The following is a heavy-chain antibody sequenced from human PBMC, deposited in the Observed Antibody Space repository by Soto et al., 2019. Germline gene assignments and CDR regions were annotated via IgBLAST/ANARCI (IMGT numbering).Heavy chain of an antibody. CDR3: ARGMGYYCSGGSCPEVVFDY. D-gene: IGHD2-15*01. CDR2: ISGTSSTI. J-gene: IGHJ4*02. V-gene: IGHV3-48*02. Sequence: EVQLVESGGGLVQPGGSLRISCAASGFTFSTYSMNWVRQAPGKGLEWISYISGTSSTIYYADSVKGRFTISRDNAKNSLYLQMNSLRDEDTAVYYCARGMGYYCSGGSCPEVVFDYWGQGTLGTVSS. CDR1: GFTFSTYS.